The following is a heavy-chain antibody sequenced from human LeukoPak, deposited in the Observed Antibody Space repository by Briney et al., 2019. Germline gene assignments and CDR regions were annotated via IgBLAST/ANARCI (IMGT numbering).Heavy chain of an antibody. Sequence: EASVKVSFKASGYTFTDYYMQWVRQAPGQGLEWMGWINPNSGGTNYAQKFQGRVTMTRDTSTSTVYMELSSLRSEDTAVYYCARESLSIELRMRYGMDVWGQGTTVTVSS. CDR1: GYTFTDYY. J-gene: IGHJ6*02. CDR3: ARESLSIELRMRYGMDV. D-gene: IGHD5/OR15-5a*01. V-gene: IGHV1-2*02. CDR2: INPNSGGT.